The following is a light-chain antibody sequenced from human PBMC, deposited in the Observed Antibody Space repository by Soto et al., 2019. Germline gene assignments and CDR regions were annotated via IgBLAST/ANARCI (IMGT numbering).Light chain of an antibody. CDR2: DVT. Sequence: QSALTQPASVSGSPGQSITISCTGTNNDIGSYNYVSWYQHHPGKAPKLMIYDVTNRTSGVSYRFSGSKSGNTASLTISGLLAEDEADYYFSSYTSSSTLLFGGGTQLTVL. V-gene: IGLV2-14*03. CDR3: SSYTSSSTLL. J-gene: IGLJ2*01. CDR1: NNDIGSYNY.